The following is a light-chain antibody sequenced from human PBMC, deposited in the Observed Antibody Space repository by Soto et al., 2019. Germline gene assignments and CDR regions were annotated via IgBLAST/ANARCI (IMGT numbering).Light chain of an antibody. CDR3: QHYNSYSEA. CDR1: QTISSW. CDR2: KAS. J-gene: IGKJ1*01. Sequence: DIQMTQSPSTLSGSVGDRVTITCRASQTISSWLAWYHQKPGKAPKLLIYKASTLKSGVPSRFSGSGSGTEFTLTISSLQPDDFETYYCQHYNSYSEAFGQGTKVELK. V-gene: IGKV1-5*03.